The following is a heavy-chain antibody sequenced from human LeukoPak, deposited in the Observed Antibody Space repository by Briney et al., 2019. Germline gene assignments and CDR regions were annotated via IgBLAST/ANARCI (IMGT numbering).Heavy chain of an antibody. CDR1: GFTFSSYW. CDR2: INHSGST. Sequence: PGGSLRLSCAASGFTFSSYWMSWVRQPPGKGLEWIGEINHSGSTNYNPSLKSRVTISVDTSKNQFSLKLSSVTAADTAVYYCARGSHYYGSGSYDYWGQGTLVTVSS. CDR3: ARGSHYYGSGSYDY. D-gene: IGHD3-10*01. V-gene: IGHV4-34*01. J-gene: IGHJ4*02.